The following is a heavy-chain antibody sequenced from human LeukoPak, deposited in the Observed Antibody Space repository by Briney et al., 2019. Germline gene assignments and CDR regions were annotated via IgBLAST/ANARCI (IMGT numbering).Heavy chain of an antibody. CDR1: GGSISSVAYY. J-gene: IGHJ4*02. CDR2: IHNTGST. V-gene: IGHV4-39*01. Sequence: SETLSLTCTVSGGSISSVAYYWGWIRQPPGKGLEWIATIHNTGSTYYSPSLKSRITISIDASRNQISLELNSVTAADTAIYYCAKSHLGVPHDYWGQGTLVTVSS. CDR3: AKSHLGVPHDY. D-gene: IGHD3-3*01.